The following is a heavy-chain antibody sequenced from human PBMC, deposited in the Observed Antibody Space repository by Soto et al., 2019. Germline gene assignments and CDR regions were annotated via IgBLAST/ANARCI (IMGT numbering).Heavy chain of an antibody. V-gene: IGHV4-4*07. CDR2: MYIYVST. Sequence: AETRSLTCTVSAGSISTYSWTLIRQRAGQGLEWLGRMYIYVSTTYNPSLKSRVAMSVDTSRSQFSLRLNSVTAADTAVYYCARESRGSHSGIFDYWGQETLLPISS. D-gene: IGHD1-26*01. J-gene: IGHJ4*02. CDR3: ARESRGSHSGIFDY. CDR1: AGSISTYS.